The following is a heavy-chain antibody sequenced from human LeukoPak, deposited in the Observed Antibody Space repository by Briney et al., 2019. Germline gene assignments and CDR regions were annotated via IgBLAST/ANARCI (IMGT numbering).Heavy chain of an antibody. V-gene: IGHV3-48*01. CDR3: ARDPGIAVAHYPYYYYYGMDV. D-gene: IGHD6-19*01. J-gene: IGHJ6*02. CDR1: GFTFSSYS. CDR2: ISSSSSTI. Sequence: GGSLRLSCAASGFTFSSYSMNWVRQAPGKGLEWVSYISSSSSTIYYADSVKGRFTISRDNAKSSLYLQMNSLRAEDTAVYYCARDPGIAVAHYPYYYYYGMDVWGQGTTVTVSS.